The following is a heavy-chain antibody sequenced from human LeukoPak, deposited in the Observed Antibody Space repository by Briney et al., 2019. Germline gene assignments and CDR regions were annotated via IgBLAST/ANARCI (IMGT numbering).Heavy chain of an antibody. J-gene: IGHJ4*02. Sequence: TGRSLRLSCAASGFTFSSYAMHWVRQAPGKGLEWVAVISYDGSNKYYADSVKGRFTISRDNSKNTLYLQMNSLRAEDTAVYYCARGVTWTAMAHFDYWGQGTLVTVSS. CDR3: ARGVTWTAMAHFDY. D-gene: IGHD5-18*01. CDR1: GFTFSSYA. V-gene: IGHV3-30*04. CDR2: ISYDGSNK.